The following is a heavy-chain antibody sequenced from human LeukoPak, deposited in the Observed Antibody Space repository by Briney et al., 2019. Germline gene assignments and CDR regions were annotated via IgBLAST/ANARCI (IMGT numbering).Heavy chain of an antibody. V-gene: IGHV3-7*05. D-gene: IGHD3-16*01. J-gene: IGHJ3*02. CDR2: IDQSGGRN. Sequence: GGSLRLSCAASGFTFSRFRMNWVRQAPGRGLEWVANIDQSGGRNNYVDSVKGRFTISRDNAKNSLFLEMSSLRADDTAVYFCARDVEGGTFDIWGQGTTVTVSS. CDR3: ARDVEGGTFDI. CDR1: GFTFSRFR.